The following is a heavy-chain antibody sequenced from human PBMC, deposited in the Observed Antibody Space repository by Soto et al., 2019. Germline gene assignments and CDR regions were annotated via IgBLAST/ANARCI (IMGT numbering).Heavy chain of an antibody. CDR2: IKQDGSEK. Sequence: GESLKISCAASGFTFSSYWMSWVRQAPGKGLEWVANIKQDGSEKYYVDSVKGRFTISRDNAKNSLYLQMNSLRAEDTAVYYCARGVVAATFGYWGQGTLVTVSS. D-gene: IGHD2-15*01. CDR1: GFTFSSYW. V-gene: IGHV3-7*04. J-gene: IGHJ4*02. CDR3: ARGVVAATFGY.